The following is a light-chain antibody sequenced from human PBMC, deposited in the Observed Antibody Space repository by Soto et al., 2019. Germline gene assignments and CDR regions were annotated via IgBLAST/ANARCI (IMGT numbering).Light chain of an antibody. J-gene: IGKJ5*01. CDR1: QGISSY. CDR2: GAS. Sequence: DIQLTQSPSFLSVSVGDRVTITCRASQGISSYLAWFQQKPGRAPNLLIYGASTLQSGVPSRFSGSGSGTDFTLTISNLQPEDFATYYCQQLNAYPLTFGQGTRLEIK. CDR3: QQLNAYPLT. V-gene: IGKV1-9*01.